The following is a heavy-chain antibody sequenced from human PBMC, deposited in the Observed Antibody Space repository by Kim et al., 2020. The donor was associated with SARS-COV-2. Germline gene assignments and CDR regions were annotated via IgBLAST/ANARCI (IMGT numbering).Heavy chain of an antibody. CDR1: GGSISSGGYY. CDR3: ARAPIAVAGTRGFDY. Sequence: SETLSLTCTVSGGSISSGGYYWSWIRQHPGKGLEWIGYIYYSGSTYYNPSLKSRVTISVDTSKNQFSLKLSSVTAADTAVYYCARAPIAVAGTRGFDYWGQGTLVTVSS. CDR2: IYYSGST. V-gene: IGHV4-31*03. J-gene: IGHJ4*02. D-gene: IGHD6-19*01.